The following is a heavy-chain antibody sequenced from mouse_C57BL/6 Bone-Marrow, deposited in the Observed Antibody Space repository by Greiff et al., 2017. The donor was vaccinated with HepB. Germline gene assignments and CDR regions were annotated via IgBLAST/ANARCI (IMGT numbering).Heavy chain of an antibody. CDR1: GYTFTSYG. V-gene: IGHV1-81*01. CDR3: AKLLYWYFDV. CDR2: IYPRSGNT. Sequence: QVQLQESGAELARPGASVKLSCKASGYTFTSYGISWVKQRTGQGLEWIGEIYPRSGNTYYNEKFKGKATLTADKSSSTAYMELRSLTSEDSAVYFCAKLLYWYFDVWGTGTTVTVSS. D-gene: IGHD1-1*01. J-gene: IGHJ1*03.